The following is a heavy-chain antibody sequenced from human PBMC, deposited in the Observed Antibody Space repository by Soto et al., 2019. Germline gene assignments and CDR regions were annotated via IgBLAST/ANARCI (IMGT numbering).Heavy chain of an antibody. CDR3: ATDKGDSYGYGSY. CDR2: IVVGSGNT. V-gene: IGHV1-58*01. D-gene: IGHD5-18*01. CDR1: GFTFTNSA. Sequence: SVKVSCKASGFTFTNSAVQWVRQARGQRLEWIGWIVVGSGNTNYAQKFQARVTITRDMSTTTAYMELSSLRSEDTAVYYCATDKGDSYGYGSYWGQGTLVTVSS. J-gene: IGHJ4*02.